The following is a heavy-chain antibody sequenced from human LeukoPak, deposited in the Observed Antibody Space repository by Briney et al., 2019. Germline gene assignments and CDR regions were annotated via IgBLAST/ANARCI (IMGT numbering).Heavy chain of an antibody. CDR2: IYYSGST. CDR1: GYSISSGYY. Sequence: SETLSLTCAVSGYSISSGYYWGWIRQPPGKGLEWIGYIYYSGSTNYNPSLKSRVTISVDTSKNQFSLKLSSVTAADTAVYYCARVVYCSSTSCYPYYYYYMDVWGKGTTVTVSS. V-gene: IGHV4-61*01. J-gene: IGHJ6*03. D-gene: IGHD2-2*01. CDR3: ARVVYCSSTSCYPYYYYYMDV.